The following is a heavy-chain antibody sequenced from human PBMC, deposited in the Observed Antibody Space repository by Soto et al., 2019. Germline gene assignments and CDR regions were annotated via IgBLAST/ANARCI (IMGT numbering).Heavy chain of an antibody. V-gene: IGHV3-23*01. J-gene: IGHJ4*02. Sequence: EVQLLESGGGLVQPGGSLRLSCAASGFTFSSYAMSWVRQAPGKGLEWGSIISGSGGSTFYADSVKGRFTISRDNSKNTLYLQMNSLTAEDTAVYYCAKHFVNGEVDYWGQGTLVTVSS. CDR1: GFTFSSYA. D-gene: IGHD3-10*01. CDR2: ISGSGGST. CDR3: AKHFVNGEVDY.